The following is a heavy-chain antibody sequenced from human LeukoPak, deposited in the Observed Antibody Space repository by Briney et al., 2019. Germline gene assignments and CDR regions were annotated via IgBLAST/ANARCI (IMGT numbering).Heavy chain of an antibody. CDR1: GFTFSSYS. V-gene: IGHV3-48*01. CDR2: ISSSSSTI. CDR3: ARGLLHPYYYYYYMDV. J-gene: IGHJ6*03. D-gene: IGHD2-15*01. Sequence: GGSLRLSCAASGFTFSSYSMNWVRQAPGKGLEWVSYISSSSSTIYYADSVKGRFTISRDNAKNSLYLQMNSLRAEDTAVYYCARGLLHPYYYYYYMDVWGKGTTVTVSS.